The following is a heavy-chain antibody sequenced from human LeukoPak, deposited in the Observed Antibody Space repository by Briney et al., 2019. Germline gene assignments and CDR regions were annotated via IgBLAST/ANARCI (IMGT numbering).Heavy chain of an antibody. Sequence: GASVKVSCKASGYTFTSYDINWVRQATGQGLEWMGWMNPNSGNTGYAQKFQGRVTMTRDTSISTAYMELSRLRSDDTAVYYCARAAGRDGDYVSGDYWGQGTLVTVSS. J-gene: IGHJ4*02. CDR3: ARAAGRDGDYVSGDY. CDR1: GYTFTSYD. V-gene: IGHV1-8*01. CDR2: MNPNSGNT. D-gene: IGHD4-17*01.